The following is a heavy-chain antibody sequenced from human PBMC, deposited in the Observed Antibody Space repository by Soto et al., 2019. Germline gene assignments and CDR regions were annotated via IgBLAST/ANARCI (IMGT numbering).Heavy chain of an antibody. CDR2: INPNSGGT. CDR1: GYTFTGYY. V-gene: IGHV1-2*02. D-gene: IGHD3-22*01. CDR3: ARARRGTYYDTQGPYFQH. Sequence: SGKVSCKASGYTFTGYYMHWVRQAPVQGLEWMGWINPNSGGTNYAQKFQGSVTMTRDTSISTAYMELSRLRSDDTAVYYCARARRGTYYDTQGPYFQHWGQGTMVTVS. J-gene: IGHJ1*01.